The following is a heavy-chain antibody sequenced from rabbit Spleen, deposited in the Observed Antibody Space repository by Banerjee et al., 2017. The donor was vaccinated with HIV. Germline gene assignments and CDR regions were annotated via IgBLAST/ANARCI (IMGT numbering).Heavy chain of an antibody. D-gene: IGHD8-1*01. Sequence: QEQLEESGGDLVKPEGSLTLTCTASGFSFSNKYVMCWVRQAPGKGLEWIACINTSSGNIVYATWAKGRFTSSKTSWTTVTLQMTSLTAADTATYFCARDGAGGSYFALWGQGTLVTVS. CDR3: ARDGAGGSYFAL. V-gene: IGHV1S45*01. CDR2: INTSSGNI. J-gene: IGHJ3*01. CDR1: GFSFSNKYV.